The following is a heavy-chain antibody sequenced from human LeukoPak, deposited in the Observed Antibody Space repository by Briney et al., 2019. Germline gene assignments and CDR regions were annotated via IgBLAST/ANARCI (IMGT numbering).Heavy chain of an antibody. CDR1: GFTFSSYE. CDR2: ISSSGSTI. V-gene: IGHV3-48*03. CDR3: ARGQGQYYYDSSGYYKSSNYFDY. D-gene: IGHD3-22*01. Sequence: GGSLRLSCAASGFTFSSYEMNWVRQAPGKGLEGVSYISSSGSTIYYADSVKGRFTISRDNAKNSLYLQMNSLRAEDTAVYYCARGQGQYYYDSSGYYKSSNYFDYWGQGTLVTVSS. J-gene: IGHJ4*02.